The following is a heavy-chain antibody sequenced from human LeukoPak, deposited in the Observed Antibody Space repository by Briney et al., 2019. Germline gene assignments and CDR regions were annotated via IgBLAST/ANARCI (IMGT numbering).Heavy chain of an antibody. Sequence: SETLSLTCTVSGAAISSSNFYWDWIRQPPAKGLEWIGNIYYGETTSYNPSFKSRVTISVDTSKNQFSLKLNSVTAADTAMYFCVRHYVLHIVGPSWWGQGILVTVSS. J-gene: IGHJ4*02. D-gene: IGHD2-21*01. V-gene: IGHV4-39*01. CDR3: VRHYVLHIVGPSW. CDR1: GAAISSSNFY. CDR2: IYYGETT.